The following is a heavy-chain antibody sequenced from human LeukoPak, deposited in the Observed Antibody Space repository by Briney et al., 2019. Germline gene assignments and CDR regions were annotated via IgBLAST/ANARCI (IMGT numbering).Heavy chain of an antibody. V-gene: IGHV4-59*01. Sequence: SETLSLTCTVSGGSISSYYWSWIRQPPGKGLEWIGYIYYSGSTNYNPSLKGRVTISVDTSKNQFSLKLSSVTAADTAVYYCARTSIVGATVFDYWGQGTLVTVSS. CDR1: GGSISSYY. CDR2: IYYSGST. CDR3: ARTSIVGATVFDY. J-gene: IGHJ4*02. D-gene: IGHD1-26*01.